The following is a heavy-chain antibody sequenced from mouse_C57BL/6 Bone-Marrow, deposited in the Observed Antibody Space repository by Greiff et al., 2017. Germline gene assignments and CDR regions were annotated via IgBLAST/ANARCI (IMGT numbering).Heavy chain of an antibody. CDR2: IYPGDGDT. J-gene: IGHJ3*01. CDR1: GYAFSSSW. Sequence: QVQLQQSGPELVKPGASVKISCKASGYAFSSSWMNWVKQRPGKGLEWIGRIYPGDGDTNYNGKFKGKATLTADKSSSTAYMQLSSLTSEDSAVYFCARGFYDYDMAWFAYWGQGTLVTVSA. V-gene: IGHV1-82*01. D-gene: IGHD2-4*01. CDR3: ARGFYDYDMAWFAY.